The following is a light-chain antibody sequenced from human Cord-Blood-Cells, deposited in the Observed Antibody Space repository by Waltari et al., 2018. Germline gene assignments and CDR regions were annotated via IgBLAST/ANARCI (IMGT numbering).Light chain of an antibody. CDR3: QQYGSSRT. CDR1: QSVSSSY. J-gene: IGKJ5*01. Sequence: EIVLTQSPGTLSLSPGDRATLSCRARQSVSSSYLAWYQQKPGQAPRLLIYGAASRATGIPDRFSGSGSGTDFTLTISRLEPEDFAVYYCQQYGSSRTFGQGTRLEIK. CDR2: GAA. V-gene: IGKV3-20*01.